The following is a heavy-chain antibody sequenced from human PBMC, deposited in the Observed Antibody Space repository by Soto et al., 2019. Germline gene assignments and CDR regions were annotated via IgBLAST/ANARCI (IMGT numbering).Heavy chain of an antibody. CDR2: ISAYNGNT. Sequence: ASVKVSCKASGYTFTSYGIIWVRQAPGQGLEWMGWISAYNGNTNYAQKLQGRVTMTTDTSTSTAYMELRSLRSDDTAVYYCARDPPVGYYYDSSGYYPFDYWGQGTLVTVSS. CDR1: GYTFTSYG. D-gene: IGHD3-22*01. V-gene: IGHV1-18*01. J-gene: IGHJ4*02. CDR3: ARDPPVGYYYDSSGYYPFDY.